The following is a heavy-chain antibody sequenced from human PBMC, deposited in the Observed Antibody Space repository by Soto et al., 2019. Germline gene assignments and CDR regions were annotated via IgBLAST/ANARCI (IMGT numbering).Heavy chain of an antibody. CDR1: GFTFISYW. V-gene: IGHV3-74*01. CDR3: ARAVGVRGLWASSASRVPQSFES. CDR2: INSDGSST. J-gene: IGHJ3*02. Sequence: GGSLRLSCAASGFTFISYWMHWVLQAPGKGLVWVSRINSDGSSTSYADSVKGRFTISRDNAKNTLYLQMNSLRAEDTAVYYCARAVGVRGLWASSASRVPQSFESWGQGTMVTVAS. D-gene: IGHD6-6*01.